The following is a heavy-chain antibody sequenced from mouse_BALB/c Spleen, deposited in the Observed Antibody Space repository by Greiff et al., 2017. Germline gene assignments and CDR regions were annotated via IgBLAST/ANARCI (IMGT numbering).Heavy chain of an antibody. J-gene: IGHJ2*01. CDR1: GFSLTGYG. V-gene: IGHV2-6-7*01. CDR2: IWGDGST. CDR3: AREHHLYYFDY. Sequence: QVQLKQSGPGLVAPSQSLSITCTVSGFSLTGYGVNWVRQPPGKGLEWLGMIWGDGSTDYNSALKSRLSISKDNSKSQVFLKMNSLQTDDTARYYCAREHHLYYFDYWGQGTTLTVSS.